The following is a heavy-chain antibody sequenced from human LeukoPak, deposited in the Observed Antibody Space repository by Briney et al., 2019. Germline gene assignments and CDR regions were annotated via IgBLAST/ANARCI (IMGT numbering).Heavy chain of an antibody. D-gene: IGHD3-10*01. J-gene: IGHJ6*04. CDR3: ARGFYWRPITMVRGYHYYYGMDV. Sequence: SETLSLTCAVYGGSFSGYYWSWIRQPPGKGLEWIGEIKHRGSTKYNPSLKSRVTISVDTAKNQFSLKLSSVTAADTAVYYCARGFYWRPITMVRGYHYYYGMDVWGKGTTVTVSS. V-gene: IGHV4-34*01. CDR1: GGSFSGYY. CDR2: IKHRGST.